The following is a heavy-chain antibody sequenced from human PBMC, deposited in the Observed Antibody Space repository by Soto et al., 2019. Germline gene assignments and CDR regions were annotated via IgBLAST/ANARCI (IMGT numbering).Heavy chain of an antibody. J-gene: IGHJ6*02. CDR3: AKEVWSGPMDV. D-gene: IGHD3-3*01. Sequence: QVQLVESGGGVVQPGRSLRLSCAASGFTFISYGMHWVRQAPGKGLEWVAVISYDGSNKNYADSVKGRFTISRDNSKNTQYLQMNSLRAEDTAVYYCAKEVWSGPMDVWGQGTTVTVSS. CDR2: ISYDGSNK. V-gene: IGHV3-30*18. CDR1: GFTFISYG.